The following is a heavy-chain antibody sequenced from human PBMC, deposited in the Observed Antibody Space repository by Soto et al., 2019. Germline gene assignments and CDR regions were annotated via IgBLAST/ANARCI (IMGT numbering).Heavy chain of an antibody. CDR3: VRGLWFGQLYADL. D-gene: IGHD3-10*01. CDR2: IYISGST. CDR1: GFSVSSTY. V-gene: IGHV3-53*04. J-gene: IGHJ5*02. Sequence: EAQLVESGGGLVQPGGSLRLSCAASGFSVSSTYMSWVRQAPGKGLEWDSVIYISGSTRYADSLRGRFTTSRQNSENTLFLQLMSLRHEDTAVYYCVRGLWFGQLYADLWGQGTLVTVSS.